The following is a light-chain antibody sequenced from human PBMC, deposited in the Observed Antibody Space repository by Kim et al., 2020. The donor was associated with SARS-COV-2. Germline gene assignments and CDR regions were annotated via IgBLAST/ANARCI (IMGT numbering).Light chain of an antibody. CDR1: QNIRGW. CDR2: DAS. CDR3: QQYHEYPWT. V-gene: IGKV1-5*01. Sequence: DIEMTQSPSTLSASVGDRVTITCRASQNIRGWLAWYQQTPGRAPNLLIYDASTLQSGVPSRFSGRGSGTDFTLAISSLQPDDVATYYCQQYHEYPWTFGQGTKVDIK. J-gene: IGKJ1*01.